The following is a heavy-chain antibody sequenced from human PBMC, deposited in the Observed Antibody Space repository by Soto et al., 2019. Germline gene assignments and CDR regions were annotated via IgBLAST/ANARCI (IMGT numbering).Heavy chain of an antibody. CDR3: ARDQGADYTGWFDP. Sequence: ASVKVSCKASGYTFTSYGISWVRQAPGQGLEWMGWISAYNGNTNYAQKLQGRVTMTTDTSTSTAYMELRSLRSDDTAVYYCARDQGADYTGWFDPWGQGTLVTVSS. J-gene: IGHJ5*02. CDR2: ISAYNGNT. V-gene: IGHV1-18*01. CDR1: GYTFTSYG. D-gene: IGHD4-4*01.